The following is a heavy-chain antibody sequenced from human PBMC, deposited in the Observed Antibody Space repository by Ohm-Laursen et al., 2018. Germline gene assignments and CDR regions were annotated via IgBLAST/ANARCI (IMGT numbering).Heavy chain of an antibody. CDR3: AGRGY. CDR2: IYKSGST. Sequence: GTLSLTCPVSGGSISSDYWSWTRQSPGKGLEWIGYIYKSGSTNYNPSLKSRVTISKDTSKNQFSLKLTSVTAADTAVYYCAGRGYWGQGTLVTVSS. D-gene: IGHD1-26*01. J-gene: IGHJ4*02. V-gene: IGHV4-59*01. CDR1: GGSISSDY.